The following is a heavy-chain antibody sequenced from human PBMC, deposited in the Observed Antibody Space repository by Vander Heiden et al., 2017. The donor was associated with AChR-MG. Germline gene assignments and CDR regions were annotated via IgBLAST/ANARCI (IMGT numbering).Heavy chain of an antibody. Sequence: EVQLVESGGGLVQPGGCLRRSCAASGFTFSSYSMNWVRKAPGKVMGCVSYNSSSSSTIYYAGSVKGRFTISRDNANNSLYLQMNSLRDEDTAVYYCARGTLPIWFGESATNDAFDIWCQGTMVTVSS. J-gene: IGHJ3*02. D-gene: IGHD3-10*01. CDR1: GFTFSSYS. CDR2: NSSSSSTI. V-gene: IGHV3-48*02. CDR3: ARGTLPIWFGESATNDAFDI.